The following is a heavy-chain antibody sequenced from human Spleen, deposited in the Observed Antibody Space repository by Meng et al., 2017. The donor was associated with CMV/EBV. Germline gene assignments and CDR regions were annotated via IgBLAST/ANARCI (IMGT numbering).Heavy chain of an antibody. J-gene: IGHJ4*02. CDR3: AGRYDYVWGTTTFDY. CDR1: GGSISSGGYY. D-gene: IGHD3-16*01. Sequence: SGGSISSGGYYWSWLRQHPGKGLEWIGYIYYSGSTYYNPSLKSRVTISVDTSKNQFSLKLSSVTAADTAVYYCAGRYDYVWGTTTFDYWGQGTLVTVSS. V-gene: IGHV4-31*02. CDR2: IYYSGST.